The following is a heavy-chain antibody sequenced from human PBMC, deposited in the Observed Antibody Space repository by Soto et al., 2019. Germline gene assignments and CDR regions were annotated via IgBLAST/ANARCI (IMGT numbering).Heavy chain of an antibody. D-gene: IGHD4-17*01. CDR2: IYYSGST. CDR3: ARRYGASFDY. Sequence: PSETLSLTCTVSGGSISSYYWSWIRQPPGKGLEWIGYIYYSGSTNYNPSLKSRVTISVDTSKNQFSLKLSSVTAADTAVYYCARRYGASFDYWGQGTTVTVSS. CDR1: GGSISSYY. J-gene: IGHJ4*03. V-gene: IGHV4-59*01.